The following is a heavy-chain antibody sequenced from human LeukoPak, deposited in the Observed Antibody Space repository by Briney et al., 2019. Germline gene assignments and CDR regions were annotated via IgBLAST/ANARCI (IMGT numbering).Heavy chain of an antibody. V-gene: IGHV3-7*01. CDR3: ARDGRWTITTPGDY. J-gene: IGHJ4*02. Sequence: GGSLRLSCAASGFTFTRYWMSWVRQAPGRGLEWVANIKYEGSEKYYVDSVKGRFTISRDNAKNSLYLQMNSLRVEDTAVYYCARDGRWTITTPGDYWGQGTLVTVSS. CDR1: GFTFTRYW. D-gene: IGHD1-14*01. CDR2: IKYEGSEK.